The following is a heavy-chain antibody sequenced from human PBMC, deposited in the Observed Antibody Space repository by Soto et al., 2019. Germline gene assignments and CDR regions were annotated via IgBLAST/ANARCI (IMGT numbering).Heavy chain of an antibody. J-gene: IGHJ4*02. Sequence: QVQLVESGGGVVQPGRSLRLSCAASGFTFSTYDMHWVRQAPGKGLEWVAVISYDGSNKYYADSVKGRFTISRDNXKXTXXLQMNSLRAEDTAVYYCAKNTERASTYNWNTGIDYWGQGTLVTVSS. D-gene: IGHD1-20*01. CDR3: AKNTERASTYNWNTGIDY. V-gene: IGHV3-30*18. CDR2: ISYDGSNK. CDR1: GFTFSTYD.